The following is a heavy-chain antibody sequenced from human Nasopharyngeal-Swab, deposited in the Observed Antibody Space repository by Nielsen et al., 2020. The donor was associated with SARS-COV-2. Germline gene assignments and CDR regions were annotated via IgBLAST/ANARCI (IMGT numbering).Heavy chain of an antibody. V-gene: IGHV4-4*02. Sequence: SETLSLTCAVSGGSISSSNWWSWVRQPPGKGLEWIGEIYHSGSTNYNPSPKSRVTISVDKSKNQFSLKLSSVTAADTAVYYCARIYGSSGWYLVSAFDIWGQGTMVTVSS. D-gene: IGHD6-19*01. CDR2: IYHSGST. CDR3: ARIYGSSGWYLVSAFDI. J-gene: IGHJ3*02. CDR1: GGSISSSNW.